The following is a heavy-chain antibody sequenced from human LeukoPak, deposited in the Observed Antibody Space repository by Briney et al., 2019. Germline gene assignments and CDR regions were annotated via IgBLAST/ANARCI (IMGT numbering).Heavy chain of an antibody. V-gene: IGHV4-59*01. CDR1: GGSIRSYY. J-gene: IGHJ4*02. CDR3: AKGLRGQRFLEWLTPDYFDY. Sequence: SETLSLTCTVSGGSIRSYYWSWIRQPPGKGLEWIGYIYYSGSTNYNPSLKSRVTISVDTSKNQFSLKLSSVTAADTAVYYCAKGLRGQRFLEWLTPDYFDYWGQGTLVTVSS. CDR2: IYYSGST. D-gene: IGHD3-3*01.